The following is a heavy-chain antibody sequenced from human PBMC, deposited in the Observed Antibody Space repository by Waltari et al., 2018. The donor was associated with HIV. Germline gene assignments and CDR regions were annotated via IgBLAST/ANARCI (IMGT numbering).Heavy chain of an antibody. Sequence: QVQLVESGGGVVQPGRSLRLSCAASGFTFSSYGMHWVRQDPGKGLEWVAVIWYDGSNKYYADSVKGRFTISRDNSKNTLYLQMNSLRAEDTAVYYCARDAWGVTVTQCMDVWGQGTTVTVSS. CDR2: IWYDGSNK. CDR1: GFTFSSYG. D-gene: IGHD3-10*01. J-gene: IGHJ6*02. CDR3: ARDAWGVTVTQCMDV. V-gene: IGHV3-33*01.